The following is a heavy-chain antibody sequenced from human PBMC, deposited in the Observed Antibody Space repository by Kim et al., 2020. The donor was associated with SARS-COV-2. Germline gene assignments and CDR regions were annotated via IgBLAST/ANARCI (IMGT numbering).Heavy chain of an antibody. J-gene: IGHJ6*02. Sequence: SETLSLTCTVSGGSISSSSYYWGWIRQPPGKGLEWIGSIYYSGSTYYNPSLKSRVTISVDTSKNQFSLKLSSVTAADTAVYYCSRDLNSSGWYEDYYYGMDVWGQGTTVTVSS. V-gene: IGHV4-39*07. CDR2: IYYSGST. CDR3: SRDLNSSGWYEDYYYGMDV. D-gene: IGHD6-19*01. CDR1: GGSISSSSYY.